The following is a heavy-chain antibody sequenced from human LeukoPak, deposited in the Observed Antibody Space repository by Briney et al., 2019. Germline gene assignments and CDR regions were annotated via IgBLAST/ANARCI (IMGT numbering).Heavy chain of an antibody. J-gene: IGHJ4*02. CDR3: AGYTMVRGVPDY. V-gene: IGHV1-2*02. D-gene: IGHD3-10*01. CDR1: GYTFTGYY. CDR2: INPNSGGT. Sequence: ASVKVSCKASGYTFTGYYMHWVRQAPGQGLEWMGWINPNSGGTNYAQKFQGRVTMTRDTSISTAYMELSRLRSDDTAVYYCAGYTMVRGVPDYWGQGTLVTVPP.